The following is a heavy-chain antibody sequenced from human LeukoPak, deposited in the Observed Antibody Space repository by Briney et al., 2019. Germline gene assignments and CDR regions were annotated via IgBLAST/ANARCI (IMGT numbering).Heavy chain of an antibody. CDR2: IYSGGIT. J-gene: IGHJ6*02. Sequence: PGGSLRLSCAASGFTVNNNYMNWVRQAPGKGLEWVSTIYSGGITSYTDSVKGRFTISRDNSKNTLYLQMNSLRTEDTAVYYCARDRLSPVCSADSCYLWYYYGMDVWGQGTTVTVSS. CDR3: ARDRLSPVCSADSCYLWYYYGMDV. V-gene: IGHV3-53*01. D-gene: IGHD2-15*01. CDR1: GFTVNNNY.